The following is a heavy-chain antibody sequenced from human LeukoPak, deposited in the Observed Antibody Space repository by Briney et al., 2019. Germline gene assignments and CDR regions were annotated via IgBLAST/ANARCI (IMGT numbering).Heavy chain of an antibody. CDR2: ISGSGGST. D-gene: IGHD1-26*01. Sequence: GGSLRLSCAASGFTFSSYAMSWVRQAPGKGLEWVSAISGSGGSTYYADSVKGRFTISRDNSKNTLYLQMNGLRAEDTAVYYCATIVGATVPVPGAFDIWGQGTMVTVSS. CDR1: GFTFSSYA. CDR3: ATIVGATVPVPGAFDI. J-gene: IGHJ3*02. V-gene: IGHV3-23*01.